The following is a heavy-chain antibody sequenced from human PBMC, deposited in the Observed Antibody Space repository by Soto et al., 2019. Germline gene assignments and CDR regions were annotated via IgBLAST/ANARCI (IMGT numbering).Heavy chain of an antibody. Sequence: QVQLVESGGGVVQPGRSLRLSCAASGFTFSSYAMNWVRQAPGKGLEWVAVISYDGSNKYYADSVKGRFTISRDNSKNTLYLQMNSLRAEDTAVYYCARDSRVRGRVLDIWGQGTMVTVSS. J-gene: IGHJ3*02. CDR2: ISYDGSNK. V-gene: IGHV3-30-3*01. CDR3: ARDSRVRGRVLDI. CDR1: GFTFSSYA. D-gene: IGHD3-10*01.